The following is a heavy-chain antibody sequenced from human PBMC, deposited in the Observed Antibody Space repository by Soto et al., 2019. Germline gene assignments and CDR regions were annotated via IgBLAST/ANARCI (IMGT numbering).Heavy chain of an antibody. J-gene: IGHJ6*03. D-gene: IGHD3-3*01. Sequence: PGGSLRLSCAASGFTFSSYDMHWVRQATGKGLEWVSATGTAGDTYYPGSVKGRFTISRENAKNSLYLQMNSLRAGDTAVYYCARTHTRYYYMDVWGKGTTVTVSS. CDR1: GFTFSSYD. CDR2: TGTAGDT. V-gene: IGHV3-13*01. CDR3: ARTHTRYYYMDV.